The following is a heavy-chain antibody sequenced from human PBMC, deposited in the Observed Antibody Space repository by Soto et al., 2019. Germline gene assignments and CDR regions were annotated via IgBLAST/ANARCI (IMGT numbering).Heavy chain of an antibody. CDR3: PKDIREAMAGTSHDY. J-gene: IGHJ4*02. Sequence: EVQLVESGGGLVQPGRSLRLSCAASGFTFDDYAMHWVRQAPGKGLEWVSGISWNSGSIGYADSVKGRFTISRDNAKNSLYLQMNSLRAEDTALYYCPKDIREAMAGTSHDYWGQGTLVTVSS. D-gene: IGHD6-19*01. V-gene: IGHV3-9*01. CDR1: GFTFDDYA. CDR2: ISWNSGSI.